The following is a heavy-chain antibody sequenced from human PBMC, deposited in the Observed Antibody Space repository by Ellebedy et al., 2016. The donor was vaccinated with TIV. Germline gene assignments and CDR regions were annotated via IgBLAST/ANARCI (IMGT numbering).Heavy chain of an antibody. CDR1: GFSFSTSW. D-gene: IGHD2-15*01. CDR3: ARQGGYCSRGACYDDL. CDR2: ISLLDSET. V-gene: IGHV5-51*01. J-gene: IGHJ5*02. Sequence: PGGSLRLSCQGSGFSFSTSWIAWVRQMPGKGLEWVGFISLLDSETGYSPSFQGQVTISADKSISSVYLQWSRLKASDTGIYYCARQGGYCSRGACYDDLWGQGTLVTVSS.